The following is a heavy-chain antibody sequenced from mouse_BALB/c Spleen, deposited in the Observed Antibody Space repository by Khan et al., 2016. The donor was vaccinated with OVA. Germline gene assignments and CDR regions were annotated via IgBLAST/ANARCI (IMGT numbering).Heavy chain of an antibody. J-gene: IGHJ4*01. CDR2: IWGDGNT. Sequence: QVQLKESGPGLVAPSQSLSITCSVAGFALTSYGVSWIRQPPGKGLEWLGIIWGDGNTNFHSALRSRLSISRDNSKSQVFLDMNSLQADDTATYSCSRLIYSVYDRYAMDYWGQGTSVTVSS. D-gene: IGHD2-2*01. V-gene: IGHV2-3*01. CDR1: GFALTSYG. CDR3: SRLIYSVYDRYAMDY.